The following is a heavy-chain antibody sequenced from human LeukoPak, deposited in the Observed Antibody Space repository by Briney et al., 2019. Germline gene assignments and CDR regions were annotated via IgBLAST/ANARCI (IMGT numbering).Heavy chain of an antibody. V-gene: IGHV3-21*01. CDR1: GFSFGSYS. J-gene: IGHJ4*02. D-gene: IGHD4-17*01. Sequence: GGSLRLSCAASGFSFGSYSMNWVRQAPGKALEWVSSIMSSSRNIYYADSVKGRFTISRDNAKNSLYLQLSSLRTEDTAVYYCARSRATVTTHFDYWGQGTLVTVSS. CDR3: ARSRATVTTHFDY. CDR2: IMSSSRNI.